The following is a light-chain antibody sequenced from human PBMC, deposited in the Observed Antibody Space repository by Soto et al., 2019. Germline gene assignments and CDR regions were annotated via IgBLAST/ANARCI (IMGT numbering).Light chain of an antibody. CDR1: QSVRSSS. J-gene: IGKJ1*01. Sequence: EIVLTQSPGTLSLSPGERASLSCRASQSVRSSSLAWYQQKPGQPPRLLIYGASSRATGIPDRFSGSGSGTDFTLTISRLEPEDFAVYFCQQYGDSPDTDRGTFGPGTKVEIK. CDR2: GAS. V-gene: IGKV3-20*01. CDR3: QQYGDSPDTDRGT.